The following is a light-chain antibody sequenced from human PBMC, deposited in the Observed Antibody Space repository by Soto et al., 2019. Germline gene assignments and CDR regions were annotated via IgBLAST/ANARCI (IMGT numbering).Light chain of an antibody. CDR3: QQFGVSPT. J-gene: IGKJ4*01. CDR1: QTISNTF. CDR2: GAS. Sequence: EILLTQSPGTLSLSPGERATLSCRASQTISNTFLAWYQQKPGQAPRLLIYGASSRATDIPDRFSGSGSGTDFTLTIGRLEPEDFAVYYCQQFGVSPTFGGGTKVDIK. V-gene: IGKV3-20*01.